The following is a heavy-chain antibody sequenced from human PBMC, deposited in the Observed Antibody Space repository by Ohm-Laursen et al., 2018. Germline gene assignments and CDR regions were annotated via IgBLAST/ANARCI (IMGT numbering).Heavy chain of an antibody. V-gene: IGHV3-53*01. Sequence: SLRLSCAASGFTVNNNYMGWVRQAPGKGLEWVSIIYSGGTTYYADSVKGRFIISRDNSKNTLYLQMNSLRAEDTAIYYCARNIAAYYFDSWGQGTLVTVSS. CDR2: IYSGGTT. D-gene: IGHD5-12*01. CDR3: ARNIAAYYFDS. CDR1: GFTVNNNY. J-gene: IGHJ4*02.